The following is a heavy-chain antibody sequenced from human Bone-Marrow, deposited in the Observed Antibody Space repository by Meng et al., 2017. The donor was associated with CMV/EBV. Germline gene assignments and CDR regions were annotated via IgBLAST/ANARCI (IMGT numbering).Heavy chain of an antibody. CDR2: IYYSGST. CDR3: ARARRNYYYGMAV. Sequence: SETLSLTCTVSGGSISSYYWSWIRQPPGKGLEWIGYIYYSGSTNYNPSLKSRVTISVDTSKNQFSLKLSSVTAADTAVYYCARARRNYYYGMAVWGQGPTVTGSS. J-gene: IGHJ6*02. V-gene: IGHV4-59*01. CDR1: GGSISSYY. D-gene: IGHD1-1*01.